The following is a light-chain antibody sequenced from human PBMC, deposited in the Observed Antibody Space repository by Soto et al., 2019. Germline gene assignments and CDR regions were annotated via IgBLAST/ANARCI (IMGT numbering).Light chain of an antibody. CDR1: NSDLGSYNL. V-gene: IGLV2-14*02. J-gene: IGLJ3*02. Sequence: QSALTQPASVSGSPGQSITISCTGTNSDLGSYNLVSWFQQHPGKVPKVMIYEGTKRPSGISNRFSGSKSGNTASLTISGLQVEDEAEYFCGSFTTSRIWVFGGGTKVTVL. CDR3: GSFTTSRIWV. CDR2: EGT.